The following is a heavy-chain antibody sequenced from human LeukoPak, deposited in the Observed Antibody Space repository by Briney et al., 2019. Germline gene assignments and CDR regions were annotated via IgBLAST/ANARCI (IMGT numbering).Heavy chain of an antibody. CDR2: ISGSGGST. J-gene: IGHJ4*02. V-gene: IGHV3-23*01. CDR1: GFTFSSYA. D-gene: IGHD5-24*01. Sequence: GGSLRLSRAASGFTFSSYAMSWVRQAPGKGLEWVSAISGSGGSTYYADSVKGRFTISRDNSKNTLYLQMNSLRAEDTAVYYCAKDRAMATISEFDYWGQGTLVTVSS. CDR3: AKDRAMATISEFDY.